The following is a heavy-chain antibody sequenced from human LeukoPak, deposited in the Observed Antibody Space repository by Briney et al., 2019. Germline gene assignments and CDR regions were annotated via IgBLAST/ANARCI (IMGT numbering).Heavy chain of an antibody. J-gene: IGHJ5*02. D-gene: IGHD3-9*01. CDR2: INHSGST. CDR1: GGSFSGYY. V-gene: IGHV4-34*01. CDR3: ARGGSYDILTGYGWFDP. Sequence: SETLSLTCAVYGGSFSGYYWSWLRQPPGKGMEWIGEINHSGSTNYNPSLKSRVTISVDTSKNQFSLKLSSVTAADTAVYYCARGGSYDILTGYGWFDPWGQGTLVTVSS.